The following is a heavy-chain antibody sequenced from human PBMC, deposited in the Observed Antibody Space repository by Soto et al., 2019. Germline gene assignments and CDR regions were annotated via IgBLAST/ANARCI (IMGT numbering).Heavy chain of an antibody. J-gene: IGHJ5*02. Sequence: QVQLVQSGGEVKKPGASVKVSCKASGYTFTNYGISWVRQAPGQGLEWMGWINVYNGNTKYAQKVQGRVTMATDTHRRTAYMEWRSLRSDARAVYYCARGEVSGSYYSQYNWFDPWGQGTLVTVSS. D-gene: IGHD3-10*01. CDR1: GYTFTNYG. V-gene: IGHV1-18*01. CDR3: ARGEVSGSYYSQYNWFDP. CDR2: INVYNGNT.